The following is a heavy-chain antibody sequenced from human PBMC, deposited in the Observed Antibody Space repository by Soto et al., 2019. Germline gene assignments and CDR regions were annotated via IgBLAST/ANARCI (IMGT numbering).Heavy chain of an antibody. V-gene: IGHV4-30-4*01. CDR2: IFSSGTT. Sequence: SETLLLTFTVSGDSISRGNEYWSLIRQPPEMGLEWIGYIFSSGTTYYNPSLKSRLTMSLDASQNQFSLKLNSLTDADTAVYFCARVPSPFDYYYAMDVWGQGTTVT. CDR1: GDSISRGNEY. CDR3: ARVPSPFDYYYAMDV. D-gene: IGHD3-16*01. J-gene: IGHJ6*02.